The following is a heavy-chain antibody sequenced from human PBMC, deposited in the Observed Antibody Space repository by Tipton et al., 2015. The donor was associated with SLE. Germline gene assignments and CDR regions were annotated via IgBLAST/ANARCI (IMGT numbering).Heavy chain of an antibody. Sequence: LRLSCTVSGGSISSYYWSWIRQPAGKGLEWIGRIYTSGGTNYNPSLKSRVTMSVDTSKNQFSLKLSSVTAADTAVYYCARDHKVAGYYFDYWGQGTLVTVSS. CDR2: IYTSGGT. V-gene: IGHV4-4*07. CDR1: GGSISSYY. J-gene: IGHJ4*02. CDR3: ARDHKVAGYYFDY. D-gene: IGHD6-19*01.